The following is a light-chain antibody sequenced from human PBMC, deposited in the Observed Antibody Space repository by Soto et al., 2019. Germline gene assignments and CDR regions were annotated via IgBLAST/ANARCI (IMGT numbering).Light chain of an antibody. J-gene: IGLJ3*02. CDR2: STN. CDR3: VLYMGSGVWV. Sequence: QTVVTQEPSLSVSPGGTVTLTCGLRSGSGSTSYYPTWYQQTPGQAPRTLIYSTNTLSSGVPDRSSGSILGNKAALTITGAQADDEAHYYCVLYMGSGVWVFGGGTKLTVL. V-gene: IGLV8-61*01. CDR1: SGSGSTSYY.